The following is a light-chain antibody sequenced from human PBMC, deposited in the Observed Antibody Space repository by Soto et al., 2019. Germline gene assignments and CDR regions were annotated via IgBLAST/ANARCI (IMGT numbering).Light chain of an antibody. J-gene: IGKJ2*01. Sequence: EIQMTQSPSSLSASLGDRVTITCQASQDINDYSNWYQQKPGKAPRLLIYGASFLEVGVPSRCSGSGSGTHVTLTISSLQPEDVSTYYCQQYDSLPYTFGQGTRLEIK. CDR1: QDINDY. V-gene: IGKV1-33*01. CDR3: QQYDSLPYT. CDR2: GAS.